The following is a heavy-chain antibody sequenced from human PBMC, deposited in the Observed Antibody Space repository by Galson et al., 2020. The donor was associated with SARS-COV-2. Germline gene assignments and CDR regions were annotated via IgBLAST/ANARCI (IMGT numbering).Heavy chain of an antibody. J-gene: IGHJ6*02. D-gene: IGHD1-1*01. CDR1: GFTFSSFN. CDR2: ISTYSTI. CDR3: ARDRGLERQFYYNDVDV. V-gene: IGHV3-48*02. Sequence: GESLKISCAASGFTFSSFNMNWVRQAPGKGLEWVSYISTYSTIYYAASVRGRFTISRDNAKNSLYLQMNSLRDEDTAVYYCARDRGLERQFYYNDVDVWGQGTTVTVSS.